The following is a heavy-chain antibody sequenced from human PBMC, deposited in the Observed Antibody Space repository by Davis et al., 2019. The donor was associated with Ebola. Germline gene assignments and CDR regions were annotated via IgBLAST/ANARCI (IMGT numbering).Heavy chain of an antibody. D-gene: IGHD6-6*01. CDR1: GFTFSSYG. V-gene: IGHV3-33*06. CDR3: AKGHSSSSW. Sequence: GGSLRLSCAASGFTFSSYGMHWVRQAPSKGLEWVAVIWYDGSNKYYADSVKGRFTISRDNSKNTLYLQMNSLRAEDTAVYYCAKGHSSSSWWGQGTLVTVSS. J-gene: IGHJ4*02. CDR2: IWYDGSNK.